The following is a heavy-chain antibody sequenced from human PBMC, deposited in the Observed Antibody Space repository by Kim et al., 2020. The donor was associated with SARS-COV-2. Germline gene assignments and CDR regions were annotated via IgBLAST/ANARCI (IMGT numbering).Heavy chain of an antibody. Sequence: YNDYEVSVKGRITINPDTSKNQFSLQLNSVTPEDTAVYYCARDSVRHFDYWGQGTLVTVSS. D-gene: IGHD6-6*01. CDR3: ARDSVRHFDY. V-gene: IGHV6-1*01. CDR2: YN. J-gene: IGHJ4*02.